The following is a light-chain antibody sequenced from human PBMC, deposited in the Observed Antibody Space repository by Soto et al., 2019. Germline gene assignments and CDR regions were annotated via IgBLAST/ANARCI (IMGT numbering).Light chain of an antibody. CDR2: GAS. Sequence: EIVLTQSPGTLSLSPGERATLSCRASQSVSSSYLAWYQQKPGQAPRLLIYGASSRATGIPDRFSGSGSGTDFTLTISRLEPADFAVYYCQQYDSSPLTFGGGTKAEIK. V-gene: IGKV3-20*01. CDR1: QSVSSSY. J-gene: IGKJ4*01. CDR3: QQYDSSPLT.